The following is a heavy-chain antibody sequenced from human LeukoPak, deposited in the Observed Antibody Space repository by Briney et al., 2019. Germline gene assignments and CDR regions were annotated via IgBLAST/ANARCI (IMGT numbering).Heavy chain of an antibody. CDR1: GGSIGSSSYY. J-gene: IGHJ5*02. D-gene: IGHD2-2*02. CDR2: IYYSGST. CDR3: ARHPGDCSSTSCYTGWFDP. V-gene: IGHV4-39*01. Sequence: PSETLSLTCTVSGGSIGSSSYYWGWIRQPPGKGLEWIGSIYYSGSTYYNPSLKSRVTISVDTSKNQFSLKLSSVTAADTAVYYCARHPGDCSSTSCYTGWFDPWGQGTLVSVSS.